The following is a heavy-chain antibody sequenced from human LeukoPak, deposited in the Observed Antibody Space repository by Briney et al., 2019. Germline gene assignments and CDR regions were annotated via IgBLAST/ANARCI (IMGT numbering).Heavy chain of an antibody. D-gene: IGHD1-26*01. V-gene: IGHV1-18*01. J-gene: IGHJ6*02. CDR3: ARDPRYSVLDYYYGMDV. Sequence: ASVKVSCKASGYTFTSYGISWVRQAPGRGLEWMGWISAYNGNTNYAQKLQGRVTMTTDTSTSTAYMELRSLRSDDTAVYYCARDPRYSVLDYYYGMDVWGQGTTVTVSS. CDR2: ISAYNGNT. CDR1: GYTFTSYG.